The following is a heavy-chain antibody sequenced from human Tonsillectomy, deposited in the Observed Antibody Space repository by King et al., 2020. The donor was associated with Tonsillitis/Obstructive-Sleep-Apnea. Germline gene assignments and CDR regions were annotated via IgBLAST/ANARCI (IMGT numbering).Heavy chain of an antibody. CDR2: IIPIFGTT. J-gene: IGHJ4*02. D-gene: IGHD6-19*01. V-gene: IGHV1-69*18. CDR3: ARGNDPIARAGSLGY. Sequence: VQLVESGAEVKKPGSSVKVSCKASGGTFSGYAISWVRQAPGQGLEWMGRIIPIFGTTTYSQKFQGRVTITADESTSTASMQLSSLRSDDMAVCYCARGNDPIARAGSLGYWGQGTLVTVSS. CDR1: GGTFSGYA.